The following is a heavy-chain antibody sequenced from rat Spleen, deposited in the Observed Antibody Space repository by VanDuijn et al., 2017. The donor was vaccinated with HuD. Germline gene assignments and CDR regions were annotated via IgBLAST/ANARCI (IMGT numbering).Heavy chain of an antibody. V-gene: IGHV3-3*01. CDR2: KNSEGST. Sequence: EVQLQESGPGLVKPSQSLTLTCSVTGYSITSGYGWNCIRKFPGNKLEWMGFKNSEGSTKHNPPLKSKISITRDTSKNRFFLQLTSVITEDTATYYCARSFSYVMDAWGLGTSVTVSS. CDR3: ARSFSYVMDA. CDR1: GYSITSGYG. J-gene: IGHJ4*01.